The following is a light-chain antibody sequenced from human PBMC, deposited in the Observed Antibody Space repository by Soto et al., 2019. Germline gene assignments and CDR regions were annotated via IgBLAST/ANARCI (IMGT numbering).Light chain of an antibody. CDR2: EVS. Sequence: QSVLTQPASVSGSPGLSITISCTGTSSDIGGYNSVSWFQQHPGKAPKLMVYEVSNRPSGVSNRFSGSKFDNAASLTISGLQAEDEADYYCASYTTTGTVLFGAGTKVTVL. CDR3: ASYTTTGTVL. J-gene: IGLJ2*01. V-gene: IGLV2-14*01. CDR1: SSDIGGYNS.